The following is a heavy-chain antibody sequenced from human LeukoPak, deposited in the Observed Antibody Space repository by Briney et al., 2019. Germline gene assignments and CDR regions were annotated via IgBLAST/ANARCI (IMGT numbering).Heavy chain of an antibody. Sequence: PSETLSLTCTVSGGSISSYYWSWIRQPPGKGLEWIGNIYYSGSTNYNPSLKCRVTISVDTSKNQFSLKLSSVTAADTAVYYCTRGSIAYYYMDVWGKGTTVTISS. D-gene: IGHD3-22*01. J-gene: IGHJ6*03. CDR3: TRGSIAYYYMDV. V-gene: IGHV4-59*01. CDR1: GGSISSYY. CDR2: IYYSGST.